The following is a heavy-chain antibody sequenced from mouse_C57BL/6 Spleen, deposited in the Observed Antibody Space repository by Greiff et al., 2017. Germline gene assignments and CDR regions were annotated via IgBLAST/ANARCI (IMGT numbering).Heavy chain of an antibody. CDR3: ARDYYGSSSFAY. Sequence: QVQLKQPGAELVKPGASVKLSCKASGYTFTSYWMHWVKQRPGRGLEWIGRIDPNSGGTKYNEKFKSKATLTVDKSSSTAYMQLSSLTSEDSAVYYCARDYYGSSSFAYWGQGTLVTVSA. D-gene: IGHD1-1*01. CDR2: IDPNSGGT. CDR1: GYTFTSYW. V-gene: IGHV1-72*01. J-gene: IGHJ3*01.